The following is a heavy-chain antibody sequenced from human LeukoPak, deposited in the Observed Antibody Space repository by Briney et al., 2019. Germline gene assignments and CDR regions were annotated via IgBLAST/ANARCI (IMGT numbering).Heavy chain of an antibody. CDR1: GFTFSSYG. J-gene: IGHJ4*02. Sequence: GGSLRLSCAASGFTFSSYGMHWVRQAPGKGLEWVAFIRYDGSDKYYADSVKGRFTVSRDNSKNTLYLQMNSLRVEDTAVYYCAKDPVDIVATTDTYFDYWGQGTLVTVSS. D-gene: IGHD5-12*01. CDR3: AKDPVDIVATTDTYFDY. V-gene: IGHV3-30*02. CDR2: IRYDGSDK.